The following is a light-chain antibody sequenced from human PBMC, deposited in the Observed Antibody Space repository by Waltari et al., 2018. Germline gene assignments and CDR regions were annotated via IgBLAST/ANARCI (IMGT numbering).Light chain of an antibody. J-gene: IGLJ2*01. CDR3: SSYAGSNSLHVI. Sequence: QSALTQSPSPSGSPGQSVTISCTETSSDLGDYNYASWSQQHQDNAPKPVIYEVNKRPSGVPDRFSGSKSGNTASLTVSGLQTEDEADYYCSSYAGSNSLHVIFGGGTKLTVL. CDR1: SSDLGDYNY. V-gene: IGLV2-8*01. CDR2: EVN.